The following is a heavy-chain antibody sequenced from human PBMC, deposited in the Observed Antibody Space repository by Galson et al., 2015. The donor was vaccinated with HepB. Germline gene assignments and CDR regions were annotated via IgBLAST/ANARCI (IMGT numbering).Heavy chain of an antibody. V-gene: IGHV4-38-2*02. J-gene: IGHJ5*02. CDR1: AYTINNGFY. Sequence: SETLSLTCTVSAYTINNGFYWGWIRQSPGKGLEWIGSIYHTGTTYYNPSLKSRVTISVDTSKNQFSLKMTSVTAADTAMYYCARGMREVGNSFFGPWGQGTLVTVSS. D-gene: IGHD1-26*01. CDR3: ARGMREVGNSFFGP. CDR2: IYHTGTT.